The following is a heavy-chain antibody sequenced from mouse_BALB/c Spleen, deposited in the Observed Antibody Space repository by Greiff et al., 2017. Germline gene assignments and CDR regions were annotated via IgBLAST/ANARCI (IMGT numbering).Heavy chain of an antibody. J-gene: IGHJ1*01. CDR2: IWAGGST. D-gene: IGHD2-4*01. V-gene: IGHV2-9*02. Sequence: VKLVESGPGLVAPSQSLSITCTVSGFSLTSYGVPWVRQPPGKGLEWLGVIWAGGSTNYNSALMSRLSLSKDNAKSQVFLKMNSLQTDDTAMYYCARSVYYDYDIYWYFDVWGAGTTVTVSS. CDR3: ARSVYYDYDIYWYFDV. CDR1: GFSLTSYG.